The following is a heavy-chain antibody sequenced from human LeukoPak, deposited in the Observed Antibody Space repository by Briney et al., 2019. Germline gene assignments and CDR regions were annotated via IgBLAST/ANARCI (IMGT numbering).Heavy chain of an antibody. J-gene: IGHJ6*04. V-gene: IGHV1-24*01. CDR2: FDPEDGET. CDR3: ATGPTQLWLGSEDYCGMDV. Sequence: ASVKVSCKVSGYTLTELSMHWVRQAPGKGLEWMGGFDPEDGETIYAQKFQGRVTMTEDTSTDTAYMELSSLRSEDTAVYYCATGPTQLWLGSEDYCGMDVWGKGTTVTVSS. D-gene: IGHD5-18*01. CDR1: GYTLTELS.